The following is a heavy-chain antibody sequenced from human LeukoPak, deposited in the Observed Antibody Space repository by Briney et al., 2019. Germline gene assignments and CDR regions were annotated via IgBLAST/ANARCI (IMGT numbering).Heavy chain of an antibody. V-gene: IGHV4-59*01. CDR2: SYYSGST. Sequence: RPSETLSLTCTVSGGSINSYYWSWIRQPPGKGLEWIGYSYYSGSTNYNPSLKSRVTISVDTSKNQFSLKLSSVTAADTAVYYCARIGSWYLDWFDPWGQGTLVTVSS. D-gene: IGHD6-13*01. J-gene: IGHJ5*02. CDR3: ARIGSWYLDWFDP. CDR1: GGSINSYY.